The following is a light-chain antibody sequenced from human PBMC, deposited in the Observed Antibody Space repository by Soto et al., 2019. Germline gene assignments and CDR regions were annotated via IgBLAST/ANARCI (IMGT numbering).Light chain of an antibody. V-gene: IGKV1-39*01. J-gene: IGKJ2*01. CDR1: QRVTTY. CDR3: QESYSTPYT. CDR2: TAS. Sequence: IQMTQSPSSLSASVGDRVTITCRASQRVTTYVNWYQQKPGKAPKLLISTASTLQRGVPSRVSGSGSWTDFTRTITTLHLGDFAAYFCQESYSTPYTFGQGTKLEIK.